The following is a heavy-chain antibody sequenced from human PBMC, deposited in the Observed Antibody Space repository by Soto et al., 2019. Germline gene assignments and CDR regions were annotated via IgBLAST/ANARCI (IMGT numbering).Heavy chain of an antibody. CDR2: ITSTADTYAT. CDR3: TGSMSSAFDI. V-gene: IGHV3-73*01. J-gene: IGHJ3*02. CDR1: GFNFSDSV. Sequence: EVQLVESGGGLVQPGGSLKLSCAASGFNFSDSVMHWVRQVSGKGLEWVGRITSTADTYATAYAASVKGRFTVSRDDSKNTAYLQMNSLKTEDTAVYYGTGSMSSAFDIWGQGTMVHVSS.